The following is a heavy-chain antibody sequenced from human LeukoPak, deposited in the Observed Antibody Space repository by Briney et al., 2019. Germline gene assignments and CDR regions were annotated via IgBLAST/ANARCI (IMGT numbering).Heavy chain of an antibody. CDR2: INPNSGGT. CDR3: ARDRRICSSTSCYLDV. V-gene: IGHV1-2*02. Sequence: ASVKVSCKASGYTFTGYYMHWVRQAPGQGLEWMGWINPNSGGTNYAQKFQGRVTMTRDTSISTAYMELSRLRSDDTAVYYCARDRRICSSTSCYLDVWGQGTLVTVSS. CDR1: GYTFTGYY. J-gene: IGHJ4*02. D-gene: IGHD2-2*01.